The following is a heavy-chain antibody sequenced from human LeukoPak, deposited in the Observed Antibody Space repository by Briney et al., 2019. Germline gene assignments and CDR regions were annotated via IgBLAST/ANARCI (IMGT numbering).Heavy chain of an antibody. CDR1: GFIFGTYS. D-gene: IGHD6-13*01. CDR2: ISSSSSTI. Sequence: GGSLRLSCAASGFIFGTYSMNWVRQAPGKGLEWVSYISSSSSTIYYADSVKGRFTISRDNAKNSLYLQMNSLRAEDTAVYYCAREGELAAAGTDYWGQGTLVTVSS. V-gene: IGHV3-48*01. CDR3: AREGELAAAGTDY. J-gene: IGHJ4*02.